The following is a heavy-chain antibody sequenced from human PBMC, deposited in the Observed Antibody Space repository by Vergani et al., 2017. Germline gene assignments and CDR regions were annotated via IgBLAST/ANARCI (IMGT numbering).Heavy chain of an antibody. V-gene: IGHV1-69*12. J-gene: IGHJ4*02. CDR2: IIPVFRRK. D-gene: IGHD3-16*01. CDR3: ARDHGPSYGIRSLDF. CDR1: GGTFSDDA. Sequence: QVQLLQSGAEVKKPGSSVKLSCRSSGGTFSDDAFSWVRQAPGQGLEWMGGIIPVFRRKDYSHIFRDRLRVTAEESTSTVYMELTSLTSDDMAIYYCARDHGPSYGIRSLDFWGQGTLVTVSS.